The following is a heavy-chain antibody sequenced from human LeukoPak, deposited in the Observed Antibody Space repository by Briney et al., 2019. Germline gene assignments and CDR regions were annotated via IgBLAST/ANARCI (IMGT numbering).Heavy chain of an antibody. D-gene: IGHD2-8*02. Sequence: GGSLRLSCAASGFTFRSYGMNWVRQAPGKGLEWVSSIFPSGGEIHYADSVRGRFTISRDNSKSTLSLQMNSLRAEDTAIYYCATYRQVLLPFESWGQGTLVTVSS. CDR1: GFTFRSYG. J-gene: IGHJ4*02. CDR3: ATYRQVLLPFES. CDR2: IFPSGGEI. V-gene: IGHV3-23*01.